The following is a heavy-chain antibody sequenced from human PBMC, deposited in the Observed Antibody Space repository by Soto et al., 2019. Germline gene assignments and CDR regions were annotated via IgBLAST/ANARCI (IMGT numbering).Heavy chain of an antibody. J-gene: IGHJ4*02. CDR2: IYYRGDT. CDR1: GGSISTSNYY. D-gene: IGHD1-1*01. CDR3: ASLQVPGNFEY. Sequence: QLQLQESGPGLVKPSETLSLTCNVSGGSISTSNYYWAWVRQAPVKGLEWIANIYYRGDTYYHPSHRTRLTVYVDTSKNQFSLRLTSLTAADTAMFFCASLQVPGNFEYWGQGTLVTVSS. V-gene: IGHV4-39*01.